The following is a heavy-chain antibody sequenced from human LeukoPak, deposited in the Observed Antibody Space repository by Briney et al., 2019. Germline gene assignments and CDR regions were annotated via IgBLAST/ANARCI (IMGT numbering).Heavy chain of an antibody. V-gene: IGHV3-23*01. Sequence: GRSLRLSCAASGFTFSSYAMSWVRQAPGKGLEWVSAISGSGGSTYYADSVKGRFTISRDNSKNTLYLQMNSLRAEDTAVYYCAKLASLFGVVTPSTYYFDYWGQGTLVTVSS. CDR1: GFTFSSYA. CDR3: AKLASLFGVVTPSTYYFDY. CDR2: ISGSGGST. D-gene: IGHD3-3*02. J-gene: IGHJ4*02.